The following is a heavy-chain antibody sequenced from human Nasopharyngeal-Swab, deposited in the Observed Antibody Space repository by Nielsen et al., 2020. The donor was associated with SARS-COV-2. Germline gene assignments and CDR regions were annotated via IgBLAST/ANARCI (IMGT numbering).Heavy chain of an antibody. CDR3: ARDEGGDFWSGYYKGGANWFDP. J-gene: IGHJ5*02. D-gene: IGHD3-3*01. V-gene: IGHV3-21*01. CDR1: GFTFSSYS. Sequence: GESLKISCAASGFTFSSYSMNWVRQAPGKGLEWVSSISSSSSYIYYADSVKGRFTISRDNAKNSLYLQMNSLRAEDTAVYYCARDEGGDFWSGYYKGGANWFDPWGQGTLVTVSS. CDR2: ISSSSSYI.